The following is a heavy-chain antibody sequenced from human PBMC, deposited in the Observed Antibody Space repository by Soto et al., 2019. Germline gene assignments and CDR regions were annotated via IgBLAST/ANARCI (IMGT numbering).Heavy chain of an antibody. V-gene: IGHV3-9*01. CDR3: AKDMKWGGMTTIHYFDS. CDR1: GFTVDDYA. J-gene: IGHJ4*02. CDR2: ISWNSETI. Sequence: PGGSLRLSCAASGFTVDDYAMHWVRQAPGKGLEWVSGISWNSETIDYAASVKGRFTISRDNAKSSLFLQMNSLRPDDTALYYCAKDMKWGGMTTIHYFDSWGQGTLVTVSS. D-gene: IGHD4-17*01.